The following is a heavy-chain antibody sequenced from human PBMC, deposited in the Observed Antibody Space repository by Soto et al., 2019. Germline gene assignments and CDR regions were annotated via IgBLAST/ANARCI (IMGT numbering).Heavy chain of an antibody. CDR1: GFTFSSYS. V-gene: IGHV3-48*01. CDR3: ARAFYSNYEYLDDY. CDR2: ISSSSSTI. J-gene: IGHJ4*02. D-gene: IGHD4-4*01. Sequence: SLRLSCAASGFTFSSYSMNWVRQAPGKGLEWVSYISSSSSTIYYADSVKGRFTISRDNAKNSLYLQMNSLRAEDTAVYYCARAFYSNYEYLDDYWGQGTLVTVSS.